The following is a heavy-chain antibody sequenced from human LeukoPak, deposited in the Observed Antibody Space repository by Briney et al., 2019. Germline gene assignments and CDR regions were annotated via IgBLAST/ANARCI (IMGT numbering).Heavy chain of an antibody. CDR3: ARDIVVVVAATRDY. CDR1: GFTFSSYW. CDR2: IKQDGSEK. V-gene: IGHV3-7*01. Sequence: EGSLRLSCAASGFTFSSYWMSWVRQAPGKGLEWVANIKQDGSEKYYVDSVKGRFTISRDNAKNSLYLQMNILRAEDTAVYYCARDIVVVVAATRDYWGQGTLVTVSS. D-gene: IGHD2-15*01. J-gene: IGHJ4*02.